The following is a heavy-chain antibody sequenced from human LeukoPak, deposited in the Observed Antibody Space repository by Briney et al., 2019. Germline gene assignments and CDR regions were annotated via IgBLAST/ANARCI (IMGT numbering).Heavy chain of an antibody. V-gene: IGHV3-30*18. CDR3: AKGQNYYDGSGYYSTDY. CDR2: ISSDGVNK. J-gene: IGHJ4*02. CDR1: GFTFSSFG. Sequence: GRSLRLSRAASGFTFSSFGMHWVRQAPGKGLEWVAVISSDGVNKYSADSVKGRFTISRDNSKNTLYLQMNSLRAADTAVYYCAKGQNYYDGSGYYSTDYWGQGTPVTVSS. D-gene: IGHD3-22*01.